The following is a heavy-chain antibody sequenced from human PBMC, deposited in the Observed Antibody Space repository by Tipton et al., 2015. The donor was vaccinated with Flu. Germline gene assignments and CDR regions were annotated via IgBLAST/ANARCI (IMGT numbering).Heavy chain of an antibody. V-gene: IGHV4-39*07. Sequence: TLSLTCTVSGGSVSSSDYYWGWVRQPPGKGLEWIGSIYYSGTTYYNPSLKSRVTISVDSSKNEFSLTLASLTAADTAVYYCARDLWNDRRAYYYYGVDVWGQGTTVTVSS. CDR3: ARDLWNDRRAYYYYGVDV. CDR1: GGSVSSSDYY. J-gene: IGHJ6*02. D-gene: IGHD1-1*01. CDR2: IYYSGTT.